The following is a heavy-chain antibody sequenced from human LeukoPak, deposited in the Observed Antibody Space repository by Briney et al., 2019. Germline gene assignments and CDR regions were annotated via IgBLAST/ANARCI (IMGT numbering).Heavy chain of an antibody. Sequence: GGSLRLSCAASGFTFSTYAMSWVRQAPGRGLEWFSGISDSGGKTDYVDSVKGRFTVSRDNSKNTVYLQMNSLRAEDTAVYYCAARAGGFRHFDYWGQGTLVTVSS. CDR3: AARAGGFRHFDY. J-gene: IGHJ4*02. V-gene: IGHV3-23*01. D-gene: IGHD3-10*01. CDR1: GFTFSTYA. CDR2: ISDSGGKT.